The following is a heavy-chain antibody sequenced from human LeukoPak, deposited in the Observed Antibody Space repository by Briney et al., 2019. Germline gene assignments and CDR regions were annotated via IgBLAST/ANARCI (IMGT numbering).Heavy chain of an antibody. Sequence: GGSLRLSCAASGFTFSSYGMHWVHQAPGKGLEWVSAISGSGGSTYYADSVKGRFTISRDNSKNTLYLQMNGLRAEDTAVYYCAKDPLSGFNWFDPWGQGTLVTVSS. V-gene: IGHV3-23*01. CDR1: GFTFSSYG. J-gene: IGHJ5*02. CDR3: AKDPLSGFNWFDP. CDR2: ISGSGGST. D-gene: IGHD2/OR15-2a*01.